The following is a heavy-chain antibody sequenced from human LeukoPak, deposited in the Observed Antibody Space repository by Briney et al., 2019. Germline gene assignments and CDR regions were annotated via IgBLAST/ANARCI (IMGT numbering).Heavy chain of an antibody. D-gene: IGHD3-3*01. V-gene: IGHV4-38-2*02. CDR1: GYSISSGYY. CDR3: ARGVGAESYDFWSGYFSGGYYYYMDV. J-gene: IGHJ6*03. Sequence: SETLSLTCTVSGYSISSGYYWGWIRQPPGKGLEWIGSIYHSGSTYYNPSLKSRVTISVDTSKNQFSLKLSSVTAADTAVYYCARGVGAESYDFWSGYFSGGYYYYMDVWGKGTTVTVSS. CDR2: IYHSGST.